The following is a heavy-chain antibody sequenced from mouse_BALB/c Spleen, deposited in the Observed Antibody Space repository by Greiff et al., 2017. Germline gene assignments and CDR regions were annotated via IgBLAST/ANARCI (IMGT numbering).Heavy chain of an antibody. J-gene: IGHJ2*01. CDR2: INPSTGYT. CDR3: ARVLLASGLDY. Sequence: VQLQESGAELAKPGASVKMSCKASGYTFTSYWMHWVKQRPGQGLEWIGYINPSTGYTEYNQKFKDKATLTADKSSSTAYMQLSSLTSEDSAVYYCARVLLASGLDYWGQGTTLTVSS. CDR1: GYTFTSYW. D-gene: IGHD3-1*01. V-gene: IGHV1-7*01.